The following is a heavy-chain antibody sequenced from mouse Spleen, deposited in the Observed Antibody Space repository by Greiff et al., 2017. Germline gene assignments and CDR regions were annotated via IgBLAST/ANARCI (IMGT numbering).Heavy chain of an antibody. CDR1: GYTFTSYW. D-gene: IGHD2-1*01. V-gene: IGHV1-7*01. Sequence: VQLAESGAELAKPGASVKLSCKASGYTFTSYWMHWVKQRPGQGLEWIGYINPSSGYTKYNQKFKDKATLTADKSSSTAYMQLSSLTYEDSAVYYCARDYGNSNWYFDVWGAGTTVTVSS. CDR3: ARDYGNSNWYFDV. J-gene: IGHJ1*01. CDR2: INPSSGYT.